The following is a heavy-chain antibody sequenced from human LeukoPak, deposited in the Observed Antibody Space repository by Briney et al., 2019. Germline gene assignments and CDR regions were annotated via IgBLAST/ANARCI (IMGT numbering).Heavy chain of an antibody. CDR2: INPSGGST. CDR1: GYTFTSYY. D-gene: IGHD3-3*01. CDR3: AREADRGRFLEWFNDAFDI. J-gene: IGHJ3*02. Sequence: ASVKVSCKASGYTFTSYYMHWVRQAPGQGLEWMGIINPSGGSTSYAQKFQGRVTMTRDTSTSTVYMELSSLRSEDTAVYYCAREADRGRFLEWFNDAFDIWGQGTMVTVSS. V-gene: IGHV1-46*01.